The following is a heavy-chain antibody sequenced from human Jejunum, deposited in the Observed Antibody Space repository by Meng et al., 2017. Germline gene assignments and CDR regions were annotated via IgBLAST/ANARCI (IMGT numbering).Heavy chain of an antibody. Sequence: GESLKISCAASGFTFSSYEMNWVRRAPGKGREWLSDISRSGDGIYYADSVRGRFTISRDNAKNTVYLQMNRMTADDTAIYYCARDATRGQTGWVYFDNYGQGTMVTGSS. CDR1: GFTFSSYE. V-gene: IGHV3-48*03. D-gene: IGHD1-14*01. CDR3: ARDATRGQTGWVYFDN. CDR2: ISRSGDGI. J-gene: IGHJ4*02.